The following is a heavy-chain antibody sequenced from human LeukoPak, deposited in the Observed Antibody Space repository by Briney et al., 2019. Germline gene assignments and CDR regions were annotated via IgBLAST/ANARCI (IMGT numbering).Heavy chain of an antibody. CDR1: GYTLTELS. CDR2: FDPEDGET. V-gene: IGHV1-24*01. D-gene: IGHD3-22*01. CDR3: ATGLSYYDSSGYYRVHAFDI. Sequence: GASVKVSCKVSGYTLTELSMHWVRQAPGKGLEWMGGFDPEDGETIYAQKFQGRVTMTEDTSTDTAYMELSSLRSEDTAVYYCATGLSYYDSSGYYRVHAFDIWGQGTMVTVSS. J-gene: IGHJ3*02.